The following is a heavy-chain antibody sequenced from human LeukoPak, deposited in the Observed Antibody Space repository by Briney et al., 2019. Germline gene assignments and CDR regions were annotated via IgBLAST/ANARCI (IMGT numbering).Heavy chain of an antibody. V-gene: IGHV4-34*01. CDR3: ARQKRGRSGSPRGYYYYMDV. Sequence: PGGSLRLSCAASGFTFGDAWMSWVRQPPGKGLEWIGEINHSGSTNYNPTLKSRVTISVDTSKNQFSLKLSSVTAADTAVYYCARQKRGRSGSPRGYYYYMDVWGKGTMVTISS. J-gene: IGHJ6*03. CDR1: GFTFGDAW. D-gene: IGHD3-10*01. CDR2: INHSGST.